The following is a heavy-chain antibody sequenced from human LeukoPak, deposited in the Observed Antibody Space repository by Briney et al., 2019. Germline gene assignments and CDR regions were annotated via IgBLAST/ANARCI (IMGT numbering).Heavy chain of an antibody. Sequence: GGSLRLSCAASGFTFSSYAMHWVRQAPGKGLEWVAVISYDGSNKYYADSVKGRFTISRDNSKDTLYLQMNSLRAEDTAVYYCARGNAFDIWGQGTMVTVSS. CDR2: ISYDGSNK. V-gene: IGHV3-30-3*01. CDR3: ARGNAFDI. CDR1: GFTFSSYA. J-gene: IGHJ3*02.